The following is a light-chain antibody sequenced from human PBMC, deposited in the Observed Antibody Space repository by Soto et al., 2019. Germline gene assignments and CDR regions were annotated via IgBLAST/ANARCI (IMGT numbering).Light chain of an antibody. V-gene: IGLV1-47*01. J-gene: IGLJ3*02. CDR2: RND. Sequence: QSVLTQPPSASGTPGQRVTISCSGSTSNLGSNFVYWYQQVPGAAPKLLISRNDQRPSGVPDRFSGSKSGTSASLAISGLRSEDEADYHCAAWDDSLRGEVFGGGTKVTVL. CDR1: TSNLGSNF. CDR3: AAWDDSLRGEV.